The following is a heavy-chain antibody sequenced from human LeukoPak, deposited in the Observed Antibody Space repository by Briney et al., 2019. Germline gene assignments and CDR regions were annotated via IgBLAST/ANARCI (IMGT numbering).Heavy chain of an antibody. V-gene: IGHV4-59*08. CDR1: GGSISSYY. CDR2: IYFGGST. D-gene: IGHD3-9*01. CDR3: ARHNNILTGLFDS. Sequence: SETLSLTCTFSGGSISSYYWSWIRQPPGKGLEWIGYIYFGGSTYYNPSLKSRVTLSVDMSKKQFSLKLSSVTAADTAVYYCARHNNILTGLFDSWGQGTLVTVSS. J-gene: IGHJ4*02.